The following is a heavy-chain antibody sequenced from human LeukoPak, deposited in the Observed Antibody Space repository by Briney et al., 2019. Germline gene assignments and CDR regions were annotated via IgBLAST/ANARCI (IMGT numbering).Heavy chain of an antibody. D-gene: IGHD3-10*01. J-gene: IGHJ4*03. CDR3: AKSPQSTMVKGYFGF. V-gene: IGHV3-30*18. Sequence: GGSLRLSCAASGFTFSSYGMHWVRQAPGKGLEWVAVISYDGSNKYYADSVKGRFTISRDNSKNTLYLQMNSLRAEDTAVYYWAKSPQSTMVKGYFGFLGQGTLGTVFS. CDR1: GFTFSSYG. CDR2: ISYDGSNK.